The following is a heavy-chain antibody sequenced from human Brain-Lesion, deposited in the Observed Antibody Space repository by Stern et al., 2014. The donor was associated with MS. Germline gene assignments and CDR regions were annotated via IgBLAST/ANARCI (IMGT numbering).Heavy chain of an antibody. D-gene: IGHD2-15*01. J-gene: IGHJ5*02. CDR1: GGSVSSTSYA. CDR2: IYYSGNT. Sequence: VHLVESGPGLVKPSETLSLTCTVAGGSVSSTSYAWAWIRQPPGKGLEWIGTIYYSGNTYYSPSLKSRLTISLDTSKNRFSLQWGSVTAADTAVYYCAGEEDIRYCSGGSCTGNWFDPWGQGTLVTVSS. V-gene: IGHV4-39*01. CDR3: AGEEDIRYCSGGSCTGNWFDP.